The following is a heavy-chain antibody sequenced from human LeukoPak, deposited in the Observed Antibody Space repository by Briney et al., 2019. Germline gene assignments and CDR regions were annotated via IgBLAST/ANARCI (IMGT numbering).Heavy chain of an antibody. Sequence: SETLSLTCAVYGGSFSGYYWSWIRQPPGKGLEWIGEINHSGSTNYNPSLKSRVTISVDTSKNQFSLKLSSVTAADTAVYYCARASDGGIDYWYFDLWGRGTLVTVSS. CDR3: ARASDGGIDYWYFDL. CDR2: INHSGST. J-gene: IGHJ2*01. CDR1: GGSFSGYY. V-gene: IGHV4-34*01. D-gene: IGHD4-23*01.